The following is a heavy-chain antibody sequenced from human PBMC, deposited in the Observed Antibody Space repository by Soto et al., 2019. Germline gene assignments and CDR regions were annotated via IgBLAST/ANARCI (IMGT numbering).Heavy chain of an antibody. CDR1: GFTLSSDS. J-gene: IGHJ1*01. D-gene: IGHD3-16*01. Sequence: GGSLRLSCTASGFTLSSDSMNCVRQAPGKGPEWVSHISSNSDTVDYADSVKGRFTISRDNARNSLSLQMNSLRAEDTAVYYCARVGLKFLLGGEFFQVWGQGTPVTVSS. V-gene: IGHV3-48*01. CDR2: ISSNSDTV. CDR3: ARVGLKFLLGGEFFQV.